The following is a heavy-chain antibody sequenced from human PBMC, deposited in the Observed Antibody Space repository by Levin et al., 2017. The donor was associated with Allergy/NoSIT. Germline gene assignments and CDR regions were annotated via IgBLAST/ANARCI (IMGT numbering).Heavy chain of an antibody. CDR3: AKDSLREEVSANFWYLDL. V-gene: IGHV3-23*01. D-gene: IGHD2-15*01. CDR2: ISCSGGST. Sequence: GGSLRLSCAASGLTFSSYAVNWVRRAPGKGLEWVSVISCSGGSTFYADFVKGRFTIAKDNSKNSLFLLMHSPRVEDTDIYYCAKDSLREEVSANFWYLDLWGRGTLVTVS. J-gene: IGHJ2*01. CDR1: GLTFSSYA.